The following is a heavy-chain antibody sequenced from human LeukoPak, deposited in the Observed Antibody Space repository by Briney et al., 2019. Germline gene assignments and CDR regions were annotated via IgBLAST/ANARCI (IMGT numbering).Heavy chain of an antibody. CDR3: ARSAGSSSWYEGYYFDY. V-gene: IGHV3-7*01. CDR2: IKQDGSEK. J-gene: IGHJ4*02. Sequence: GGSLRLSCAASGFTFSSYWMSWVRQAPGEGLEWVANIKQDGSEKYYVDSVKGRFTISRDNAKSSLYLQMNSLRAEDTAVYYCARSAGSSSWYEGYYFDYWGQGTLVTVSS. CDR1: GFTFSSYW. D-gene: IGHD6-13*01.